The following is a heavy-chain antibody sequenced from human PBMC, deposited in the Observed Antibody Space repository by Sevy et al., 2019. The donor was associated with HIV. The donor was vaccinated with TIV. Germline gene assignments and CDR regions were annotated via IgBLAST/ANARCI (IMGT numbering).Heavy chain of an antibody. V-gene: IGHV3-7*01. J-gene: IGHJ4*02. D-gene: IGHD6-13*01. CDR1: GFTFSSYW. Sequence: GGCLRLSCAASGFTFSSYWINCVRQAPGEGLEWVANINQGGNQKHYMDSVKGRFTISRDNAENAVYLQMNSLRGEYTAVYYCARGPTGSAAGRFDSWGQGTPVTVSS. CDR3: ARGPTGSAAGRFDS. CDR2: INQGGNQK.